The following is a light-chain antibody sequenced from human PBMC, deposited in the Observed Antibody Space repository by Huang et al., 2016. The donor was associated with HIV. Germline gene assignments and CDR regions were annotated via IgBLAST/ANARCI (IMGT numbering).Light chain of an antibody. Sequence: DIQMTQSPSSLSASVGDRVTITCRASQNVRGYLNWYQQKPGKAPKLLIYGASSLQSWVPSRFSGSGSGTDFTLTISSLQPEDFATFYCQQSYGYPFSFGPGTKVEIK. J-gene: IGKJ3*01. V-gene: IGKV1-39*01. CDR1: QNVRGY. CDR2: GAS. CDR3: QQSYGYPFS.